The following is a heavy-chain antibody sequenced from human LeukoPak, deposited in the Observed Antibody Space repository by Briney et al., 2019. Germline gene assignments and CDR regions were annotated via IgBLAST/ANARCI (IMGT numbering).Heavy chain of an antibody. J-gene: IGHJ4*02. D-gene: IGHD3-22*01. CDR1: GGSISTYY. V-gene: IGHV4-4*07. CDR2: VHITGYT. Sequence: SETLSLTCTVSGGSISTYYWSWIRQPVGKGLEWIGRVHITGYTNYNPSLKSRVTMSVDTSKSQFSLRLSSVTAADTAVYYCATAYYYSSGYFDYWGQGTLVAVSS. CDR3: ATAYYYSSGYFDY.